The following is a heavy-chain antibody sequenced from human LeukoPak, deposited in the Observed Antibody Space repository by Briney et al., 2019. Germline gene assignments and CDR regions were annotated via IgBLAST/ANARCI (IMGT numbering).Heavy chain of an antibody. J-gene: IGHJ4*02. CDR2: ISSSSSTI. CDR1: GFTFSSYS. CDR3: ARGVGYCSSTSCYPMDY. Sequence: PGGSLRLSCAASGFTFSSYSMNWVRQAPGKGLEWVSYISSSSSTIYYADSVKGRFTISRDNSKNTLYLQMNSLRAEDTAVYYCARGVGYCSSTSCYPMDYWGQGTLVTVSS. V-gene: IGHV3-48*01. D-gene: IGHD2-2*01.